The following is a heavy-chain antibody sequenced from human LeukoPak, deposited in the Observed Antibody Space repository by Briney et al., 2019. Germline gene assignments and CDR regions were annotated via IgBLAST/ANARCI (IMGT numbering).Heavy chain of an antibody. CDR2: INPNSGGT. J-gene: IGHJ4*02. Sequence: GASVKVSCKASGYTFTSYYMHWVRQAPGQGLEWMGWINPNSGGTNYAQKFQGRVTMTRDTSISTAYMELSRLRSDDTAVYYCARLAPAGSGSYFDYWGQGTLVTVSS. D-gene: IGHD3-10*01. CDR3: ARLAPAGSGSYFDY. V-gene: IGHV1-2*02. CDR1: GYTFTSYY.